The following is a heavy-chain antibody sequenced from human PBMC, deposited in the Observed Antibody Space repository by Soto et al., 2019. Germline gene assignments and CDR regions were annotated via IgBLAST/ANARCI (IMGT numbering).Heavy chain of an antibody. D-gene: IGHD3-10*01. V-gene: IGHV1-69*13. CDR3: ARDKAGRRFGELLGGMDV. CDR2: IIPIFGTA. J-gene: IGHJ6*02. CDR1: GGTFSSNA. Sequence: SVKVSCKASGGTFSSNAISWVRQAPGQGLEWMGGIIPIFGTANYAQKLQGRVTITADESTSTAYMELSSLRSEDTAVYYCARDKAGRRFGELLGGMDVWGQGTTVTVSS.